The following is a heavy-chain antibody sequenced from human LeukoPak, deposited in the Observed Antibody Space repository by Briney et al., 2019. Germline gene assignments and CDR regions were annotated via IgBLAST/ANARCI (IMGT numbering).Heavy chain of an antibody. Sequence: GASVTVSFKASGYTFTVYYMHWVRQAPGQGLEWMGWINPNSGGTNYAQKFQGRVTMTRDTSISTAYMELSRLRSDDTAVYYCARARLLYCTNGVCYMSPFDYWGQGTLVTVSS. CDR1: GYTFTVYY. CDR3: ARARLLYCTNGVCYMSPFDY. D-gene: IGHD2-8*01. V-gene: IGHV1-2*02. CDR2: INPNSGGT. J-gene: IGHJ4*02.